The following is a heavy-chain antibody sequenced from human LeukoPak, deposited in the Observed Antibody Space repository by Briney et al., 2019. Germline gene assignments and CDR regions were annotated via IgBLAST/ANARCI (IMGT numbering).Heavy chain of an antibody. V-gene: IGHV3-66*01. CDR1: GFRVSNDY. Sequence: GGSLRLSCAASGFRVSNDYMSWDRQAPGKGLEWISFIFAGGSAYYADSVKGRFTISRDRSKNTLFLQMNSLRAEDTAVYYCAKANSYDSYYFDYWGQGALVIVSS. J-gene: IGHJ4*02. D-gene: IGHD3-16*01. CDR3: AKANSYDSYYFDY. CDR2: IFAGGSA.